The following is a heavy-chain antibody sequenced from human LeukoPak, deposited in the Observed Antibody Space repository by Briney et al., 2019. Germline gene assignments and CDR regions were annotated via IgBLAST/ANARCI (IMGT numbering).Heavy chain of an antibody. J-gene: IGHJ6*02. V-gene: IGHV4-31*03. CDR1: GGSISSGGYY. CDR3: ASSYGGNAVQSSYYYYGMDV. Sequence: SETLSLTCTVSGGSISSGGYYWSWIRQHPGKGLEWIGYIYYSGSTYYNPSLKSRVTISVDTSKNQFSLKLSSVTAADTAVYYCASSYGGNAVQSSYYYYGMDVWGQGTTVTVSS. CDR2: IYYSGST. D-gene: IGHD4-23*01.